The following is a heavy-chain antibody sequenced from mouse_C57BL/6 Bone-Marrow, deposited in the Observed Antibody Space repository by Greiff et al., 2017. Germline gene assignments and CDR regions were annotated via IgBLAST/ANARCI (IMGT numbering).Heavy chain of an antibody. Sequence: VQLVESGAELVKPGASVKMSCKASGYTFTTYPIEWMKQNPGKSLEWIGNFHPYTDDSKYNEKFKGKATLTVEKSSSTFYLVSSLITADNSAVYYCARGGNGRGYYLDYWGQGTTLTVSS. J-gene: IGHJ2*01. CDR2: FHPYTDDS. V-gene: IGHV1-47*01. CDR1: GYTFTTYP. D-gene: IGHD1-1*02. CDR3: ARGGNGRGYYLDY.